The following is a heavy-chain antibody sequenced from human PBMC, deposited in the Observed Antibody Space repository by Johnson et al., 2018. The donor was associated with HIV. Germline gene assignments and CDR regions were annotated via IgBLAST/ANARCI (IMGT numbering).Heavy chain of an antibody. J-gene: IGHJ3*02. Sequence: MQLVESGGGVMQPGKSLRLSCEASGFTFSSYDMHWVRQATGKGLEWVSAIGTAGDTYYPGSVKGRFTISRDNSKNTLYLQMNSLRAEDTAVYYCARGVDGAFDIWGQGTMVTVSS. CDR2: IGTAGDT. V-gene: IGHV3-13*01. D-gene: IGHD3-10*01. CDR1: GFTFSSYD. CDR3: ARGVDGAFDI.